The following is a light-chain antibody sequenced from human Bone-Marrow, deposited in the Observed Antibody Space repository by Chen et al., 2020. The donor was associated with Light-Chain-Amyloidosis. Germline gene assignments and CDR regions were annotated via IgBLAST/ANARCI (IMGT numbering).Light chain of an antibody. CDR1: SASVSTYSS. V-gene: IGLV8-61*01. Sequence: QTVVTQEPSFSVSPGGTVTLTFGLNSASVSTYSSPSWYQQTPGQAPRTLIYSTNTRSSGVPDRFSGSILENKAALTITGAQADDECDYYCALYVGRGIWLFGGGTRLTVL. J-gene: IGLJ3*02. CDR3: ALYVGRGIWL. CDR2: STN.